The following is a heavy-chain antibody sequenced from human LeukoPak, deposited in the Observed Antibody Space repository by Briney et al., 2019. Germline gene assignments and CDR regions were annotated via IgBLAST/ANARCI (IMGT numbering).Heavy chain of an antibody. Sequence: GGSLRLSCAASGFTFSTYTMNWVRQAPGKGLEGVSSINGRSNYKYYADSVKGRFTISRDNAQTSLFLQMHSLRAEDTAVYYCAREDGLVGATSGFDIWGQGTVVTVSS. D-gene: IGHD1-26*01. CDR1: GFTFSTYT. CDR3: AREDGLVGATSGFDI. V-gene: IGHV3-21*01. J-gene: IGHJ3*02. CDR2: INGRSNYK.